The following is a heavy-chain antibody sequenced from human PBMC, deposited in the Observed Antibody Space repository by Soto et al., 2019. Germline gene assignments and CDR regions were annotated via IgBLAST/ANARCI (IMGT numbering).Heavy chain of an antibody. CDR2: MSGSSSTT. Sequence: GGSLRLPNATSWLTVGDDARGWVRQAPGGGLEWVSSMSGSSSTTYYADSVRGRFTISRDRSKNTLYLQMSSLRAEDTALYYCAKNQERELPRVTDFWGQGTLVTVSS. CDR1: WLTVGDDA. J-gene: IGHJ4*02. D-gene: IGHD1-7*01. CDR3: AKNQERELPRVTDF. V-gene: IGHV3-23*01.